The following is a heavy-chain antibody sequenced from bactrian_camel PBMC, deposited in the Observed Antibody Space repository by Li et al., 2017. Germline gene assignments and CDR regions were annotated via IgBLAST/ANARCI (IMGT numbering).Heavy chain of an antibody. J-gene: IGHJ4*01. CDR2: IHSASDST. CDR3: AADSMWWALYH. D-gene: IGHD7*01. V-gene: IGHV3S31*01. Sequence: VQLVESGGGSVQAGETLRLSCTASGFTFSLYPMTWVRQAPGKGLEWVSRIHSASDSTYYADFVKGRFTISRDNAKNTLYLQMNSLETEDTAVYYCAADSMWWALYHWGQGTQVTVS. CDR1: GFTFSLYP.